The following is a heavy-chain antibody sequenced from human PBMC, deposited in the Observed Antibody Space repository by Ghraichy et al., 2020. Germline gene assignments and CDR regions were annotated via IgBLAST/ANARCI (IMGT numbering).Heavy chain of an antibody. CDR3: ARGGDSSGYYGDY. Sequence: SETLSLTCAVYGGSFSGYYWSWIRQPPGKGLEWIGEINHSGSTNYNPSLKSRVTISVDTSKNQFSLKLSSVTAADTAVYYCARGGDSSGYYGDYWGQGTLVTVSS. V-gene: IGHV4-34*01. J-gene: IGHJ4*02. D-gene: IGHD3-22*01. CDR1: GGSFSGYY. CDR2: INHSGST.